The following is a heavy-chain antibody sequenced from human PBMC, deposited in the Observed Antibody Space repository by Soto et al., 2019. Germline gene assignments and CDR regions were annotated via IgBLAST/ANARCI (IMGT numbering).Heavy chain of an antibody. D-gene: IGHD3-10*01. CDR2: ISARGGSI. V-gene: IGHV3-23*01. Sequence: EVQLLEYGGGLVQPGGSLRLSCAASGFTFSNYAMTWVRQSPGKGLEWVSGISARGGSISYAGSLKGRFTIYRDNSKSTLYLQLNTLRGEDTGTDYFVQGAYGAGSYDCWGQGTLVTVSS. CDR1: GFTFSNYA. CDR3: VQGAYGAGSYDC. J-gene: IGHJ4*02.